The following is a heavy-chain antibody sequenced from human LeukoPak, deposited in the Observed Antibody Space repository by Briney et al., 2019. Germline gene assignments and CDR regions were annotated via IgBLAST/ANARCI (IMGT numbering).Heavy chain of an antibody. CDR1: GYTFNNYN. V-gene: IGHV1-69*06. J-gene: IGHJ3*02. CDR2: IIPIFGTA. Sequence: GASVKVSCKASGYTFNNYNIHWLRQAPGQGLEWMGGIIPIFGTANYAQKFQGRVTITADKSTSTAYMELSSLRSEDTAVYYCAREGTGGAPGAFDIWGQGTMVTVSS. CDR3: AREGTGGAPGAFDI. D-gene: IGHD3-16*01.